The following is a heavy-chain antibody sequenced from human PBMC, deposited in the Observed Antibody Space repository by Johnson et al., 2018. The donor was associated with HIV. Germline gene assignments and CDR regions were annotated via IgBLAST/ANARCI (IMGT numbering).Heavy chain of an antibody. CDR2: ISWYAGGP. V-gene: IGHV3-20*04. D-gene: IGHD1-26*01. CDR1: GFTFDDYG. J-gene: IGHJ3*02. CDR3: AKGPVGAKGPVAFDI. Sequence: VQLVESGGGVVRPGGSLRLSCAASGFTFDDYGMRWVRQAPGKGLEWVSGISWYAGGPGYAASVRGRVPISSDNAKNSLYLQMNTRRAEDTALYYCAKGPVGAKGPVAFDIWGRWTMVTVSS.